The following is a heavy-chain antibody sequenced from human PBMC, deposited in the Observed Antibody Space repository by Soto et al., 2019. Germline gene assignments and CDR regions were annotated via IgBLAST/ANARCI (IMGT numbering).Heavy chain of an antibody. D-gene: IGHD2-2*01. Sequence: EVQLVESGGGLVQPGGSLRLSCAASGFTFSSYWMHWVRQAPGKGLVGVSRINSDGSSTSYADSVKGRFTISRDNAKNTLYLQTNSLRAEDTAVYYCARGGYQLLFAFDIWGQGTMVTVSS. CDR2: INSDGSST. CDR1: GFTFSSYW. J-gene: IGHJ3*02. CDR3: ARGGYQLLFAFDI. V-gene: IGHV3-74*01.